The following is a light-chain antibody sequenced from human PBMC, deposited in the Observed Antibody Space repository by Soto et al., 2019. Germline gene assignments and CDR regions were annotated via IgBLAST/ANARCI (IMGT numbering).Light chain of an antibody. CDR3: TSYAARTTLL. CDR2: EVH. V-gene: IGLV2-18*02. Sequence: QSALTQPPSVSGSPGQSVTISCIGTSSDVGTYDRVSWYQAPPGTAPKLIIYEVHYRPSGVPDRFSGSKSGNTASLTISGLQAEDEADYYCTSYAARTTLLFGGGTKLTVL. J-gene: IGLJ2*01. CDR1: SSDVGTYDR.